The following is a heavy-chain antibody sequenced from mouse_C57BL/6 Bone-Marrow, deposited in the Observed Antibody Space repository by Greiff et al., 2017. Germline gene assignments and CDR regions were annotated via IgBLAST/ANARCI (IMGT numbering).Heavy chain of an antibody. CDR3: ASSSYYYGWFAY. CDR1: GFTFSDYG. V-gene: IGHV5-17*01. D-gene: IGHD1-1*01. CDR2: ISSGSSTI. Sequence: EVKLVESGGGLVKPGGSLKLSCAASGFTFSDYGMPWVRQAPEKGLEWVAYISSGSSTIYYADTVKGRFTISRDNAKNTLFLQMTSLRSEDTAMYYCASSSYYYGWFAYWGQGTLVTVSA. J-gene: IGHJ3*01.